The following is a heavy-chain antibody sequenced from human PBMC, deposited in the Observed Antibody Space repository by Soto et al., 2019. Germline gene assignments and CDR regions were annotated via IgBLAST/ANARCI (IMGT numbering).Heavy chain of an antibody. CDR2: IRSKANSYAT. D-gene: IGHD2-21*01. J-gene: IGHJ6*03. Sequence: GGSLRLSCAASGFTFSGSAMHWVRQASGKGLEWVGRIRSKANSYATAYAASVKGRFTISRDDSKNTAYLQMNSLKTEDTAVYYCTRRLDGSVAHSYYYYYMDVWGKGTTVTVSS. CDR1: GFTFSGSA. CDR3: TRRLDGSVAHSYYYYYMDV. V-gene: IGHV3-73*01.